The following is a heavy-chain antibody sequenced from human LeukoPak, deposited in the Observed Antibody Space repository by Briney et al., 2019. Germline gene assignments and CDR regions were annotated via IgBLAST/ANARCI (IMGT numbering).Heavy chain of an antibody. V-gene: IGHV1-8*02. CDR1: GYTFTGYY. CDR2: INPNSGNT. Sequence: WASVKVSCKASGYTFTGYYIHWVRQAPGQGLEWMGWINPNSGNTGYAQKFQGRVTMTRNTSISTAYMELSSLRSEDTAVYYCARGTAPMVRGYHYYYYYMDVWGKGTTVTISS. J-gene: IGHJ6*03. CDR3: ARGTAPMVRGYHYYYYYMDV. D-gene: IGHD3-10*01.